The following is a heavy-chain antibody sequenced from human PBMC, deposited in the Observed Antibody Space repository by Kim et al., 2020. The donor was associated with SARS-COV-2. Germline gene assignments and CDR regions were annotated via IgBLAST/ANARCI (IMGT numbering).Heavy chain of an antibody. V-gene: IGHV3-49*03. CDR2: FRSKAYGGTT. D-gene: IGHD3-10*01. Sequence: GGSLRLSCTASGFTFGDYATSWLRQASGKGPERVGFFRSKAYGGTTEYAASVKGRFTISSDDSKSIAYLKMNSLKTEDTAVYYCTRSWGLWFGEPLSYWGQGTLVTVSS. J-gene: IGHJ4*02. CDR3: TRSWGLWFGEPLSY. CDR1: GFTFGDYA.